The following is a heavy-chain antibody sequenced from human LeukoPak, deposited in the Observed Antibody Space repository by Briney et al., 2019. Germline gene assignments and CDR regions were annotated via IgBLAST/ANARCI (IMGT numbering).Heavy chain of an antibody. CDR2: IYTSGAT. D-gene: IGHD6-19*01. J-gene: IGHJ4*02. Sequence: PSETLSLTCTVSGGSISPYYWSWIRQPAGKGLEWIGRIYTSGATNYNPSLSSRVTMSLDTSKNQFSLELRSVTAADTAVYYCARNREYSSGWYYFDDWRQGTLVTVSS. V-gene: IGHV4-4*07. CDR1: GGSISPYY. CDR3: ARNREYSSGWYYFDD.